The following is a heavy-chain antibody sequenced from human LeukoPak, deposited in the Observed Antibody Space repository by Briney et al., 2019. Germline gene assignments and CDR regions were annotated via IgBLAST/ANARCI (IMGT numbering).Heavy chain of an antibody. CDR3: ARAPESSSWYYFDY. V-gene: IGHV3-64*01. CDR2: ISSNGGRT. J-gene: IGHJ4*02. D-gene: IGHD6-13*01. Sequence: GGSLRLSCAASGCTFSNYALHWVRQAPGKGLEYVSAISSNGGRTYYANSVKGRFTISRDNSKNTLYLQMGSLRDEDMAVYYCARAPESSSWYYFDYWGQGTLVTVSS. CDR1: GCTFSNYA.